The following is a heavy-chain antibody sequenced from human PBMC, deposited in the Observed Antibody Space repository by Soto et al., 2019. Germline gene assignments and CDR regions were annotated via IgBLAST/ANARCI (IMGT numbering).Heavy chain of an antibody. Sequence: EVQLLESGGGLVQPGGSLRLSCAASGFTFSSYVMSWVRQAPGKGLEWVSAISGSGGSTYYADSVKGRFTISRDNSKNTRYRQMNSLGAEDKAVYYCACYSSGWYGGGDYWGQGTLVTVSS. CDR3: ACYSSGWYGGGDY. J-gene: IGHJ4*02. CDR1: GFTFSSYV. CDR2: ISGSGGST. V-gene: IGHV3-23*01. D-gene: IGHD6-19*01.